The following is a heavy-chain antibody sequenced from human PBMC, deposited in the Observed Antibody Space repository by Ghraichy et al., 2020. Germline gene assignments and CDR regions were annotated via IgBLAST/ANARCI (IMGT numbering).Heavy chain of an antibody. CDR3: AGHHAVGATYNDAFDI. J-gene: IGHJ3*02. CDR1: GYSFTSYW. D-gene: IGHD1-26*01. Sequence: GESLNISCKGSGYSFTSYWIGWVRQMPGKGLEWMGIIYPGDSDTRYSPSFQGQVTLSADKSISTAYLQWSSLKASDTAMYYCAGHHAVGATYNDAFDIWGQGTMVTVSS. CDR2: IYPGDSDT. V-gene: IGHV5-51*01.